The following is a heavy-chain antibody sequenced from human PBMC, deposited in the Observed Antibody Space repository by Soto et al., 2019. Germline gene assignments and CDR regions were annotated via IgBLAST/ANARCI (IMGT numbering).Heavy chain of an antibody. Sequence: PGESLKISCKGSGYSFTSYWIGWVRQMPGKGLEWMGIIYPGDSDTRYSPSFQGQVTISADKSISTAYLQWSSLKASDTAMYYCARRSTVTTDVDYYYMDVWGKGTTVTAP. J-gene: IGHJ6*03. V-gene: IGHV5-51*01. CDR3: ARRSTVTTDVDYYYMDV. D-gene: IGHD4-17*01. CDR1: GYSFTSYW. CDR2: IYPGDSDT.